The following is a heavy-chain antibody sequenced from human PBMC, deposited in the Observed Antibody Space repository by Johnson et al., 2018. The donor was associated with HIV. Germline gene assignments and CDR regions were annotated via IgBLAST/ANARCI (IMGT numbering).Heavy chain of an antibody. D-gene: IGHD6-19*01. CDR3: ARVQWLILDAFDI. CDR2: ISSDGSNN. V-gene: IGHV3-30-3*01. J-gene: IGHJ3*02. CDR1: AFPFSSYS. Sequence: QEQLVDSGGGVVQPGRFLRLSSADSAFPFSSYSMHWASQAPGQGLEWVAVISSDGSNNYYAASVKGRFTISRDNSKNTLYLQMNSLRAEDTAVYYCARVQWLILDAFDIWGQGTMVTVSS.